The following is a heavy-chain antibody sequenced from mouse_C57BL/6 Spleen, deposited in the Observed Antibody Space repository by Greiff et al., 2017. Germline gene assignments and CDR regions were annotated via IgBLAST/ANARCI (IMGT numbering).Heavy chain of an antibody. V-gene: IGHV1-82*01. J-gene: IGHJ4*01. CDR1: GYAFSSSW. Sequence: VQLQQSGPELVKPGASVKISCKASGYAFSSSWMNWVKQRPGKGLEWIGRIYPGDGDTNYNGKFKGKATLTADKASSTAYMQLSSLTSEDAAVYFCARLGGSSHYAMDYWGQGTSVTVSS. D-gene: IGHD1-1*01. CDR3: ARLGGSSHYAMDY. CDR2: IYPGDGDT.